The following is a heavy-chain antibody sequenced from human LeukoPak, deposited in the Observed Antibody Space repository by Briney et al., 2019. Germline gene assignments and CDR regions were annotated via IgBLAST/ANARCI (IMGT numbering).Heavy chain of an antibody. Sequence: GGSLRLSCAASGFTFSSYAMHWVRQAPGKGLEWVAVISYDGSNKYYADSVKGRFTISRDNSKNTLYLQMNSLRAEDTAVYYCARERCSSTSCYSDYWGQGTLSPSPQ. CDR1: GFTFSSYA. CDR3: ARERCSSTSCYSDY. D-gene: IGHD2-2*01. V-gene: IGHV3-30-3*01. CDR2: ISYDGSNK. J-gene: IGHJ4*02.